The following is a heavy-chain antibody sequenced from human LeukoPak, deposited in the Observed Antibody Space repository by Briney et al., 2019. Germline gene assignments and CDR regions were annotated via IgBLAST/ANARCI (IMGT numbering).Heavy chain of an antibody. CDR3: ARGWSSSADY. J-gene: IGHJ4*01. D-gene: IGHD6-6*01. CDR1: GFIFSNYE. CDR2: ISNSGTTI. V-gene: IGHV3-48*03. Sequence: GGSLRLSCAASGFIFSNYEMYWVRQGPGKGLEWVSYISNSGTTIYYADSVKGRFTISTDNAKNSLYLQMNSLRAEDTAVYYCARGWSSSADYWGHGTLVTVSS.